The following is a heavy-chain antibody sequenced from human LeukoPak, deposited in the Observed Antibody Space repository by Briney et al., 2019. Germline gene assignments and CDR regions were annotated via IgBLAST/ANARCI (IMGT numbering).Heavy chain of an antibody. Sequence: KASETLSLTCTVSGGSISSYYWSWIRQPPGKGLEWIGEINHSGSTNYNPSLKSRVTISVDTSKNQFSLKLSSVTAADTAVYYCARGVSGARQDYWGQGTLVTVSS. V-gene: IGHV4-34*01. CDR1: GGSISSYY. CDR3: ARGVSGARQDY. CDR2: INHSGST. D-gene: IGHD1-26*01. J-gene: IGHJ4*02.